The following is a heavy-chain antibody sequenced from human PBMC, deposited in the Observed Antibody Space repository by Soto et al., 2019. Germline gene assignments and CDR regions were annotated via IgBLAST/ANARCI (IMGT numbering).Heavy chain of an antibody. CDR3: ARALYTGWYYFDY. D-gene: IGHD2-15*01. J-gene: IGHJ4*02. CDR2: ISSSSRYI. V-gene: IGHV3-21*01. CDR1: GFTFSSYS. Sequence: EVQLVESGGGLVKPGGSMRLSCAASGFTFSSYSLKWVRQAPGKGLEWVSSISSSSRYIYYADSVKGRFTISRDNAKNSLYLQMNSLRDEDKAGYYCARALYTGWYYFDYWGQGTLVSVSA.